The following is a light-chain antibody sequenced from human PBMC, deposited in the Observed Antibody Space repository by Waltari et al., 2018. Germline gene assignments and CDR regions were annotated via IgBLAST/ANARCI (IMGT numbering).Light chain of an antibody. V-gene: IGLV1-47*01. CDR2: RND. Sequence: QSVLTQPPSASGTPGQRVTISCSGSSSNIGDNYVYWYKQLPGTPPKVLIYRNDVRPSRVPDLFAGSKSGTSASLAISGLRSEDEAYYYCAAWDDTLNGRVVFGGGTKLTVL. CDR1: SSNIGDNY. J-gene: IGLJ2*01. CDR3: AAWDDTLNGRVV.